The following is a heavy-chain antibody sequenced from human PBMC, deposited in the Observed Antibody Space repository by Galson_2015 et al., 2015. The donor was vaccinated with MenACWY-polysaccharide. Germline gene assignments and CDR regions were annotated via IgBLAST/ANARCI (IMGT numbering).Heavy chain of an antibody. V-gene: IGHV3-74*01. Sequence: SLRLSCAASGFPFSSYAMSWVRQAPGKGLEWVSRINSDGSSTSYADSVKGRFTISRDNAKNTVYLQMNSLRAEDTAVYYCARQCGPGKTGTPSCMDVWGKGTTVTVSS. J-gene: IGHJ6*03. CDR2: INSDGSST. CDR1: GFPFSSYA. D-gene: IGHD1-1*01. CDR3: ARQCGPGKTGTPSCMDV.